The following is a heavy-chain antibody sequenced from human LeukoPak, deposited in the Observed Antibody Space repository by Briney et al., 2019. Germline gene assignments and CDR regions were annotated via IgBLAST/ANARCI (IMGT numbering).Heavy chain of an antibody. CDR1: GFIFSDYS. CDR2: IGLDSGFT. J-gene: IGHJ4*02. D-gene: IGHD1-20*01. V-gene: IGHV3-21*05. CDR3: ARDHNWAFDS. Sequence: GGSLRLSCAASGFIFSDYSMNWVRPAPGRGLEWLSYIGLDSGFTSYADSVKGRFTISSDTARNSLYLHLNSLRAEDTALYFCARDHNWAFDSWGRGTLVTVSS.